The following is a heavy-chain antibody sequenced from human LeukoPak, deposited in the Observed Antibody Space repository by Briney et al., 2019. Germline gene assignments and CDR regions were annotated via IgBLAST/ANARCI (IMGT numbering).Heavy chain of an antibody. CDR2: IYYSGTT. Sequence: SETLSLTCTVSGGSISSYYWTWIRQPPGKGLEWIGFIYYSGTTTYNPSLKSRVTIPVDTSKNQFSLRLTSVTAADTAVYYCAREGFGDLSYGRAFDIWGPGTMVTVSS. D-gene: IGHD3-10*01. J-gene: IGHJ3*02. CDR1: GGSISSYY. V-gene: IGHV4-59*01. CDR3: AREGFGDLSYGRAFDI.